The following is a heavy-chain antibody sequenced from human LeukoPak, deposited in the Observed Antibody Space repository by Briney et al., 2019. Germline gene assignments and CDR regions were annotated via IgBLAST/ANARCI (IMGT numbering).Heavy chain of an antibody. CDR1: GYTFTSYD. V-gene: IGHV1-8*01. Sequence: ASVKLSCKASGYTFTSYDINWVRQATGQGLEWMGWMNPDSGNTGYARKFQGRVTMTRYTSISTAYMELSSLRSEDTAVYYRARGESTMVRGVIISWFDPWGQGTLVTVSS. D-gene: IGHD3-10*01. CDR3: ARGESTMVRGVIISWFDP. J-gene: IGHJ5*02. CDR2: MNPDSGNT.